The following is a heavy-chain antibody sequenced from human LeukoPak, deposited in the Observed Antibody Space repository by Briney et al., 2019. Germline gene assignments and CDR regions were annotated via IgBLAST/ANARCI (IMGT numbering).Heavy chain of an antibody. J-gene: IGHJ1*01. Sequence: GGSLRLSCAASGFTFSSKAMSWVRQAPGKGLEWVSAVSGSGSSTFYADSVKGRFAISRDNSENTLFLQMSSLRAEDTAVYYCAKLIIAPEGYEYFPHWGQGTLVTVSS. D-gene: IGHD6-13*01. V-gene: IGHV3-23*01. CDR3: AKLIIAPEGYEYFPH. CDR2: VSGSGSST. CDR1: GFTFSSKA.